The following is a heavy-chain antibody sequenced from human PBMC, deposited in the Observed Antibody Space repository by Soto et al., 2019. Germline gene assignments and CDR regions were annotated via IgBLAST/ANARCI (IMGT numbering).Heavy chain of an antibody. CDR1: GGSISSYY. J-gene: IGHJ6*02. CDR2: IYYSGST. Sequence: PSETLSLTCTVSGGSISSYYWSWIRQPPGKGLEWIGYIYYSGSTNYNPSLKSRVTISADKSISTAYLQWSSLKASDTAMYYCARTESGYSYGFADVWGQGTTVTV. CDR3: ARTESGYSYGFADV. V-gene: IGHV4-59*12. D-gene: IGHD5-18*01.